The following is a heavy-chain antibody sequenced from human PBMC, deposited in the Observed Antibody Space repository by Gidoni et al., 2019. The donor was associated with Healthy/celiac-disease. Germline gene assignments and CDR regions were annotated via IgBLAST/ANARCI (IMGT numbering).Heavy chain of an antibody. D-gene: IGHD4-17*01. CDR1: VYTLPELS. CDR2: FDHEDGET. Sequence: QVQLVQSGAEVKKPGASVKVPCKVAVYTLPELSMHWVRQGPGKWLEWMGGFDHEDGETIYAQKFQGRVTMTEDTSTDTAYMELSSLRSEDTAVYYCATDLRLRGPGPHAWGQGTLVTVSS. J-gene: IGHJ5*02. CDR3: ATDLRLRGPGPHA. V-gene: IGHV1-24*01.